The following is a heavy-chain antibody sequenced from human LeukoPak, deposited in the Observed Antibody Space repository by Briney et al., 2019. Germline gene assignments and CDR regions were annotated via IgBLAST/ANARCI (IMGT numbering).Heavy chain of an antibody. V-gene: IGHV1-2*02. J-gene: IGHJ4*02. CDR1: GYTFTSYA. Sequence: ASVKVSCKASGYTFTSYAMHWVRQAPGQGLEWMGWINPNSGGTNYAQKFQGRVTVTRDTSISTAYMELSRLRSDDTAVYYCARVPDPQGVGAVYYFDYWGQGTLVTVSS. CDR3: ARVPDPQGVGAVYYFDY. D-gene: IGHD3-16*01. CDR2: INPNSGGT.